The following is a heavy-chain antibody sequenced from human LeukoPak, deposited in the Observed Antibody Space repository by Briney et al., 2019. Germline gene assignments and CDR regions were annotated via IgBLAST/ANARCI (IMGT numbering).Heavy chain of an antibody. CDR2: INPSGGST. CDR3: AREGGQGAFDI. V-gene: IGHV1-46*01. D-gene: IGHD2-15*01. J-gene: IGHJ3*02. Sequence: GASVKVSCKASGYTFTSYYMHWVRQAPGQGLEWMGIINPSGGSTSYAQKFQGRVTMTRDTSMSTVYMELSSLRSEDTAVYYCAREGGQGAFDIWGQGTMVTVSS. CDR1: GYTFTSYY.